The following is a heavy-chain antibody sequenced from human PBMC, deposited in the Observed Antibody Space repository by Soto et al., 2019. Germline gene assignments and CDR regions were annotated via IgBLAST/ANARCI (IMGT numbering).Heavy chain of an antibody. Sequence: EVQLLESGGGLVQPGGSLRLSCSASGFSFSNHAMSWVRQAPGKGLEWVSAIIDAGGRAYYADSVKGRFTISRDNYRKTLSLQMNSRRAEDTAVYYCARDKMDQLLVGAYLDYWGHGTQVTVSS. V-gene: IGHV3-23*01. CDR2: IIDAGGRA. J-gene: IGHJ4*01. CDR3: ARDKMDQLLVGAYLDY. D-gene: IGHD6-19*01. CDR1: GFSFSNHA.